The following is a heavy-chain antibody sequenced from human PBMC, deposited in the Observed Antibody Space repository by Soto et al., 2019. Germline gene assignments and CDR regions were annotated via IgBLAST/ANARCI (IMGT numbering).Heavy chain of an antibody. Sequence: QLQLQESGPGLVKPSETLSLTCTVSGGSISSSSYYWGWIRQPPGKGLEWIGSIYYSGSTYYNPSLQSRVTISVDTSKNQFSLKLSSVTAADTAVYYCARDQWLPYYYMDVWGKGTTVTVSS. J-gene: IGHJ6*03. D-gene: IGHD6-19*01. V-gene: IGHV4-39*02. CDR2: IYYSGST. CDR3: ARDQWLPYYYMDV. CDR1: GGSISSSSYY.